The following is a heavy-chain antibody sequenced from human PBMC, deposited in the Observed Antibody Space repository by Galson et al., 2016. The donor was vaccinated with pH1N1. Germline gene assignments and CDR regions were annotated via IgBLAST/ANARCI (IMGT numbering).Heavy chain of an antibody. CDR1: GGSISSSSYY. CDR3: ARQRPPTEDWGYYFDY. CDR2: IYYSGST. V-gene: IGHV4-39*01. J-gene: IGHJ4*02. Sequence: ETRSLTCTVSGGSISSSSYYWGWIRQPPGKGLEWIGSIYYSGSTYYNPSLKSRVTISVDTSKNQFSLKLSSVTAADTAVYYCARQRPPTEDWGYYFDYWGQGTLVTVSS. D-gene: IGHD3/OR15-3a*01.